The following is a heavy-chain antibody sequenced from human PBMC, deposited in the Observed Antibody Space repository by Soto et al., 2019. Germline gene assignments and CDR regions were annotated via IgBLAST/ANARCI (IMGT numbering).Heavy chain of an antibody. Sequence: EVQLLESGGGLVQPGGSLRLSCAASGFTFSSYAMSWVRQAPGKGLECVSAISGSGGSTYYADSVKGRFTISRDNSKNTLYLQMNSLRAEDTAVYYCAKVSAYYYGSGSYLDYWGQGTLVTVSS. V-gene: IGHV3-23*01. CDR3: AKVSAYYYGSGSYLDY. CDR1: GFTFSSYA. J-gene: IGHJ4*02. D-gene: IGHD3-10*01. CDR2: ISGSGGST.